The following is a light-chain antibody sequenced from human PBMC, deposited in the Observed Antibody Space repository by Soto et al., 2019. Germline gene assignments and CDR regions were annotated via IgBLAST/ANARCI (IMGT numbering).Light chain of an antibody. CDR2: DAS. Sequence: DIQMTQSPSSLSASVGDRVTITCQASQDISNYLNWYQQKPGKDPKLLIYDASNLETGVASRFSGSGSGTDFTYTINSLQPEDIATYDCQQHDNLPPFTFGPGTKV. J-gene: IGKJ3*01. V-gene: IGKV1-33*01. CDR1: QDISNY. CDR3: QQHDNLPPFT.